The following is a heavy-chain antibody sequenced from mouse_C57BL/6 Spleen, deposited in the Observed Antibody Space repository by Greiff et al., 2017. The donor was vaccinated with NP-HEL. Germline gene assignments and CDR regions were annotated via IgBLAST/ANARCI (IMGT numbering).Heavy chain of an antibody. CDR2: IDPENGDT. D-gene: IGHD1-1*01. Sequence: EVKLMESGAELVRPGASVKLSCTASGFNIKDDYMHWVKQRPEQGLEWIGWIDPENGDTEYASKFQGKATITADTSSNTAYLQLSSLTSEDTAVYYCTTPNYYGSSYRYFDVWGTGTTVTVSS. J-gene: IGHJ1*03. V-gene: IGHV14-4*01. CDR3: TTPNYYGSSYRYFDV. CDR1: GFNIKDDY.